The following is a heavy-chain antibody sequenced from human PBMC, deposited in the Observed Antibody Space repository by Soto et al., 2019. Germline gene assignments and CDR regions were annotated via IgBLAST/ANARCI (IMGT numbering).Heavy chain of an antibody. V-gene: IGHV3-74*01. CDR3: ARPGNSGWINWFDP. Sequence: GGSLRLSCAASGFTFSNYWIHWVRQTPGKGLVWVSRISSDGSSITYADSVKGRFTISRDNAKNTVYLQMNSLRVEDTGVYYCARPGNSGWINWFDPWGQGTLVTVSS. CDR1: GFTFSNYW. J-gene: IGHJ5*02. CDR2: ISSDGSSI. D-gene: IGHD5-12*01.